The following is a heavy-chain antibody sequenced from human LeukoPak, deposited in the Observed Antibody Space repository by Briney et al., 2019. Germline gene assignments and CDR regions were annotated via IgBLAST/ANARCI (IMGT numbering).Heavy chain of an antibody. CDR1: GGSISSSSDY. Sequence: PSETLSLTCTVSGGSISSSSDYWGWIRQPPGKGLEWIGSIYYSGSTYYNPALKRRVTISVDTSKKQCSLKLSSVTAADTAVYYCARNIRYSSGLNWFDPWGQGTLVTVSS. CDR2: IYYSGST. V-gene: IGHV4-39*01. D-gene: IGHD6-19*01. CDR3: ARNIRYSSGLNWFDP. J-gene: IGHJ5*02.